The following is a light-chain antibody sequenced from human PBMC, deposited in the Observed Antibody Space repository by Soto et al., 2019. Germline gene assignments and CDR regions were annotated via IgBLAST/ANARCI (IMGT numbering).Light chain of an antibody. Sequence: DIQMTQSPSTLSASVGDRVTITCRASQSISSWLAWYQQKPGKAPKLLIYKASSLESGVPSRFSGSGSGTEFTLTISSLQPDDFATYYCQQYNSYSTVXQGTKLDIK. CDR2: KAS. J-gene: IGKJ1*01. V-gene: IGKV1-5*03. CDR1: QSISSW. CDR3: QQYNSYST.